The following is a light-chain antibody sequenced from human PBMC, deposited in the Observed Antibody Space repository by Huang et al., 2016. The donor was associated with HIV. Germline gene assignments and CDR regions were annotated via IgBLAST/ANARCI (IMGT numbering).Light chain of an antibody. J-gene: IGKJ2*01. Sequence: ETMLTQSTATLSVTPGERATLSCRASQSISPNLAWYQQKPGLAPRLLIYSASARATGIPARFSGSGSGTEFTLTISSLQSEDFAVYYCQQGETFGQGTKLEIK. CDR2: SAS. CDR1: QSISPN. V-gene: IGKV3-15*01. CDR3: QQGET.